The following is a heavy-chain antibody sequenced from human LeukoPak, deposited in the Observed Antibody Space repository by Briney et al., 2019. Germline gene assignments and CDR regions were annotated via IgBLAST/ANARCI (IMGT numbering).Heavy chain of an antibody. CDR3: AGGSGSYFIPDY. J-gene: IGHJ4*02. CDR2: INHSGST. V-gene: IGHV4-34*01. CDR1: GGSFSGYY. Sequence: SETLSLTCAVYGGSFSGYYWSWIRQPPGKGLAWIGEINHSGSTNYNPSLKSRVTISVDTSKNQLSLKLSSVTAADTAVYYCAGGSGSYFIPDYWGQGTLVTVSS. D-gene: IGHD1-26*01.